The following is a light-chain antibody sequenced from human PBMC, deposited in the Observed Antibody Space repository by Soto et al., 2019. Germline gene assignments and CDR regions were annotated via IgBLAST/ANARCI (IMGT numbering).Light chain of an antibody. Sequence: QPVLTQPPSASGTPGQRVTISCSGSSSNIGSNTVNWYQQLPGTAPKLLIYSNNQRPSGVPDRFSGSKSGTSASLAISGLQSEDEADYYCAAWDDSLKGVFGTGTKVTV. CDR2: SNN. V-gene: IGLV1-44*01. CDR3: AAWDDSLKGV. CDR1: SSNIGSNT. J-gene: IGLJ1*01.